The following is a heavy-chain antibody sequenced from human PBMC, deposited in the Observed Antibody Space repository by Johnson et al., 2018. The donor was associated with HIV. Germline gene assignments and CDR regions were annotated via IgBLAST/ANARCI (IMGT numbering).Heavy chain of an antibody. CDR2: IHGGGSI. V-gene: IGHV3-20*04. CDR3: AKGALIVGPRKNAFDI. Sequence: MQLVESGGGVIRPGGSLRLACEASGFTFDDYGMSWVRQAPGKGLEWVSVIHGGGSIYYEDSVKCRFTISRDTAKNTLYLQMNSLRAEDTAVYYCAKGALIVGPRKNAFDIWGQGTMVTVSS. CDR1: GFTFDDYG. D-gene: IGHD1-26*01. J-gene: IGHJ3*02.